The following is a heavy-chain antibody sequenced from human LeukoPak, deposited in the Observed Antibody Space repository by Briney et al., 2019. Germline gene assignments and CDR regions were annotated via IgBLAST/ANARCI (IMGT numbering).Heavy chain of an antibody. J-gene: IGHJ3*02. CDR1: GDSISSSTW. CDR3: ARGHNENRYKSTIDI. V-gene: IGHV4-4*02. Sequence: SETLSLTCAVSGDSISSSTWWNWVRQPPGKGLEWIGEIYHSGSTNSNPSLKSRVIISVDKTKNQFSLKLNSVTAADTAMYYCARGHNENRYKSTIDIWGQGTMVTVSS. CDR2: IYHSGST. D-gene: IGHD1-1*01.